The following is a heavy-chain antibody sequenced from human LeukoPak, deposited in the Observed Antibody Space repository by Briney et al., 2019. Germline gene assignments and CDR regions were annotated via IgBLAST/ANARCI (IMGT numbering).Heavy chain of an antibody. D-gene: IGHD2-2*01. CDR1: GGTFSSYA. CDR3: ASAYCSSTSCYRGDAFDI. J-gene: IGHJ3*02. CDR2: IIPIFGTA. Sequence: SVKVSCKASGGTFSSYAISWVRQAPGQGLEWMGGIIPIFGTANYAQKFQGRVTITTDESTSTAYMELSSLRSEDTPVYYYASAYCSSTSCYRGDAFDIWGQGTMVTVSS. V-gene: IGHV1-69*05.